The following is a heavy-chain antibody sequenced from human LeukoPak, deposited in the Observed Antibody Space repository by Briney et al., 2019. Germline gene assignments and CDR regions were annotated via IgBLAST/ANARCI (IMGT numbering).Heavy chain of an antibody. CDR2: IKKDGSEK. CDR3: ARDLSGVTGYTYGRGIDY. Sequence: GGSLRLSCAASGFTFSSHRMSWVRQAPGKGLEWVANIKKDGSEKYYVGSVKGRFTISRDNAKTSLYLQMNSLRAEDTAVYYCARDLSGVTGYTYGRGIDYWGQGTLVTVSS. D-gene: IGHD5-18*01. J-gene: IGHJ4*02. V-gene: IGHV3-7*01. CDR1: GFTFSSHR.